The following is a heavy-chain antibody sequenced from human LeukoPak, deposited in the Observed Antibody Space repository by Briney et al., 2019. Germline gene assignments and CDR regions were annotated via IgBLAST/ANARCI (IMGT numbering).Heavy chain of an antibody. V-gene: IGHV3-9*01. Sequence: PGRSLRLSCAASGFTFDDYAMHWVRHAPGKGLEWVSGISWNSGSIGYADSVKGRFTISRDNAKNSLYLQMNSLRAEDTALYYCAKSGSYYIEVGSFDYWGQGTLVTVSS. CDR2: ISWNSGSI. CDR1: GFTFDDYA. CDR3: AKSGSYYIEVGSFDY. D-gene: IGHD1-26*01. J-gene: IGHJ4*02.